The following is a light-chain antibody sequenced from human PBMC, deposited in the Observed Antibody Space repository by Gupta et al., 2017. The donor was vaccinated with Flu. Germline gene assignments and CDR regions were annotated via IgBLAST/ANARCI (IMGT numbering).Light chain of an antibody. J-gene: IGLJ2*01. CDR2: ADN. Sequence: TISCTWTSSSIDADCDVHWYHQRPGTAANLLLCADNTRHSGDPDRVCCSKSDTSASVVITGLRAEDEGHSYCQSRDDSRGGNVVFGGGTKLSVL. CDR3: QSRDDSRGGNVV. CDR1: SSSIDADCD. V-gene: IGLV1-40*01.